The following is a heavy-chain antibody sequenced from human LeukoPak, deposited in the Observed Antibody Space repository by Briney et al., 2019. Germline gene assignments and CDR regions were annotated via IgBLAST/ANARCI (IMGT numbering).Heavy chain of an antibody. CDR3: AKDTFQYYDSSGYLGY. CDR1: GFTFDDYA. J-gene: IGHJ4*02. CDR2: ISWNSGSI. D-gene: IGHD3-22*01. V-gene: IGHV3-9*01. Sequence: GGSLRLSCAASGFTFDDYAIHWVRQAPGKGLEWVSGISWNSGSIGYADSVKGRFTISRDNAKNSLYLQMNSLRAEDTALYYCAKDTFQYYDSSGYLGYWGQGTLVTVSS.